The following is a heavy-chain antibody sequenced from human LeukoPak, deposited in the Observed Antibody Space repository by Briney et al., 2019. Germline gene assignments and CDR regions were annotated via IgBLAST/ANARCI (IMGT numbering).Heavy chain of an antibody. Sequence: ASVKVSCKSSAYTVTGYYMHWVRQAPGQGLEWMGWINPNSGGTNYAQKFQGRVTMTRDTSISTAYMELSRLRSDDTAVYYCARGAHYHGSSEGYDYWGQGTLVTVSS. V-gene: IGHV1-2*02. J-gene: IGHJ4*02. D-gene: IGHD3-22*01. CDR3: ARGAHYHGSSEGYDY. CDR1: AYTVTGYY. CDR2: INPNSGGT.